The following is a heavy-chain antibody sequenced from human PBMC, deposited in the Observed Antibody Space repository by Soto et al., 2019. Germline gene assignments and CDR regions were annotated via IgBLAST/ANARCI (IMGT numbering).Heavy chain of an antibody. CDR1: GGSISSGSYY. CDR2: IYYSGST. D-gene: IGHD5-12*01. V-gene: IGHV4-61*01. J-gene: IGHJ6*02. Sequence: QVQLQESGPGLLKPSETLSLTCTVSGGSISSGSYYWSWIRQRTGGGLEWIGYIYYSGSTKYKPSLKGRVTISVDKSKNQFSLKLSSVTAADTAVYYCARVAGYGARLDVWGQGTTVTVSS. CDR3: ARVAGYGARLDV.